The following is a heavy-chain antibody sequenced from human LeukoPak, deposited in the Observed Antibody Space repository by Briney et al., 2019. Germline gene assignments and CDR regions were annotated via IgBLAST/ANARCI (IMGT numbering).Heavy chain of an antibody. Sequence: PSETLSLTCTVSGGPISRSSYYWGRIRRHPGKGLEWLGSIYYSGSTYYNPSLKSRVTISVDTSKNQFAQKLSSVTAADTAVYYCARSSGYSSSGGVNWFDTWGQGTLVTVSS. D-gene: IGHD6-13*01. V-gene: IGHV4-39*01. CDR1: GGPISRSSYY. CDR2: IYYSGST. J-gene: IGHJ5*02. CDR3: ARSSGYSSSGGVNWFDT.